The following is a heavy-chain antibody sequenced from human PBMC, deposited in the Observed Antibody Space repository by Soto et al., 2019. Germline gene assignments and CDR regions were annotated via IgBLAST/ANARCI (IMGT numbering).Heavy chain of an antibody. V-gene: IGHV1-46*01. J-gene: IGHJ4*02. Sequence: ASVKVSCKASGYSFFSYYIHWVRQAPGQGLEWMGRFLASGGNTDYAQRFRGRISMTRDTSTTNTVSLELTSLTSDDTAVYYCARGGATLFGVIDSWGQGARVTVSS. CDR3: ARGGATLFGVIDS. CDR1: GYSFFSYY. D-gene: IGHD3-3*01. CDR2: FLASGGNT.